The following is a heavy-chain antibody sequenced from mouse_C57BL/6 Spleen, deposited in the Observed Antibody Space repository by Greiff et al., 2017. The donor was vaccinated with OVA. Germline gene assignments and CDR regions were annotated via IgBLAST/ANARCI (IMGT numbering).Heavy chain of an antibody. V-gene: IGHV1-54*01. CDR3: ARENAFYYARDY. CDR2: LNPGSGGT. CDR1: GYAFTNYL. J-gene: IGHJ4*01. Sequence: VQLQQSGAELVRPGTSVKVSCKASGYAFTNYLIEWVKQRPGQGLEWIGVLNPGSGGTNFNEKFKGKATLTADKSSSTAYMQLSSRTSEDSAVDVCARENAFYYARDYWGQGTSVTVSS.